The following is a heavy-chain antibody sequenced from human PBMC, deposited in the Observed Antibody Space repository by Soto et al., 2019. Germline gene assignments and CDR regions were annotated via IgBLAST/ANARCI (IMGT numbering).Heavy chain of an antibody. CDR2: ISAYNGNT. CDR1: GYTFTSYG. V-gene: IGHV1-18*01. D-gene: IGHD3-10*02. J-gene: IGHJ6*03. CDR3: ARGEGFTGDYVGFYYMDV. Sequence: ASVKVSCKASGYTFTSYGISWVRQAPGQGLEWMGWISAYNGNTNYAQKLQGRVTMTTDTSTSTAYMELRSLRSDDTAVYYCARGEGFTGDYVGFYYMDVWGKGTTVTVSS.